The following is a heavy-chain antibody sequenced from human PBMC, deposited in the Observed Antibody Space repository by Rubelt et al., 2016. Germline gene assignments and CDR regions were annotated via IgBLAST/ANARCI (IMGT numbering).Heavy chain of an antibody. D-gene: IGHD4-11*01. CDR3: ARLDYRNYVFVDY. J-gene: IGHJ4*02. CDR1: GDSIRKYY. V-gene: IGHV4-59*05. CDR2: IHYSGST. Sequence: QVQLQGSGPGLVKPSETLSLTCTVSGDSIRKYYWSWIRQPPGKGPEWIGSIHYSGSTYYNPSLKSRVTISEDTSKKQFSLNLKSVTAADTAVYYCARLDYRNYVFVDYWGQGTLVTVSS.